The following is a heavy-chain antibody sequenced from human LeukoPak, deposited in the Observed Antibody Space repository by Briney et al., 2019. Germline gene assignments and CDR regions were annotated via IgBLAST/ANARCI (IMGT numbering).Heavy chain of an antibody. CDR1: GFTFSNYA. CDR3: ARGGNYYGSTEFDY. D-gene: IGHD3-10*01. V-gene: IGHV3-23*01. J-gene: IGHJ4*02. Sequence: PGGSLRLSCAASGFTFSNYAMNWVRQAPGKGLEWVSVISGSGDSTYYADSVKGRFTISRDNSKNTLYLQMNSLRAEDTAVYYCARGGNYYGSTEFDYWGQGTLVTVSS. CDR2: ISGSGDST.